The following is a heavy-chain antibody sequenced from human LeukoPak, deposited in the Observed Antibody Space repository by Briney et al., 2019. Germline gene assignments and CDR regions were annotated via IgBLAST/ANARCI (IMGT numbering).Heavy chain of an antibody. J-gene: IGHJ4*02. D-gene: IGHD1-1*01. CDR1: GFSFSAYG. CDR3: ARDDGTASFDC. CDR2: IWYDGSKK. V-gene: IGHV3-33*01. Sequence: PGRSLRLSCAASGFSFSAYGMHWVRQAPGKGLEWVAVIWYDGSKKYYADSVKGRFTISRDNSKNTVDLQMNSLRAEDTAVYYCARDDGTASFDCWGQGTLVTVSS.